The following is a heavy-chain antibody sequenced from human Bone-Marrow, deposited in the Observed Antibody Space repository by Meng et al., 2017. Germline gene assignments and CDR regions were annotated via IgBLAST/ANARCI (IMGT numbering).Heavy chain of an antibody. CDR3: AREASPEYYFDY. D-gene: IGHD1-14*01. V-gene: IGHV4-31*01. CDR1: GGSISSGGYY. Sequence: LQGYGPGLVKPSQTLSLPCTVSGGSISSGGYYWSWIRQHPGKGLEWIGYIYYSGSTYYNPSLKSLVTISVDTSKNQFSLKLSSVTAADTAVYYCAREASPEYYFDYWGQGTLVTVSS. J-gene: IGHJ4*02. CDR2: IYYSGST.